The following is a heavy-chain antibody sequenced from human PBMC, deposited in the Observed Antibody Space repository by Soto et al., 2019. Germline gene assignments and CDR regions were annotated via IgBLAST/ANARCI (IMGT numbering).Heavy chain of an antibody. V-gene: IGHV4-34*01. CDR1: GGSFSGYY. CDR2: INHSGST. J-gene: IGHJ5*02. D-gene: IGHD3-10*01. Sequence: PSETLSLTCAVYGGSFSGYYWSWIRQPPGKGLEWIGEINHSGSTNYNPSLKSRVTISVDTSKNQFSLKLSSVTAADTAVYYCARRAPFMYYYGSGSSEWFDPWGQGTLVTSPQ. CDR3: ARRAPFMYYYGSGSSEWFDP.